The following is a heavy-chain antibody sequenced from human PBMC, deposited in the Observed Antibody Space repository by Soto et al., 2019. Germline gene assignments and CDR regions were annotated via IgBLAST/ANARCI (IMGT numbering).Heavy chain of an antibody. CDR1: GFTFSSYG. Sequence: QVQLVESGGGVVQPGRSLRLSCAASGFTFSSYGMHWVRQAPGKGLEWVAVISYDGSNKYYADSVKGRFTISRDNSKNTLYLQMNSLRAEDTAVYYCAKDFGYSYGLYYFDYWGQGTLVTVSS. D-gene: IGHD5-18*01. J-gene: IGHJ4*02. V-gene: IGHV3-30*18. CDR2: ISYDGSNK. CDR3: AKDFGYSYGLYYFDY.